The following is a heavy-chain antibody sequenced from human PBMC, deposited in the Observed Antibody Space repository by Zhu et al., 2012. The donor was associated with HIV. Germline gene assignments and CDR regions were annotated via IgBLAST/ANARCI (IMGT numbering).Heavy chain of an antibody. J-gene: IGHJ4*02. D-gene: IGHD3-9*01. CDR2: IYHSGST. CDR3: ARVSGALRSFG. V-gene: IGHV4-4*02. Sequence: QVRLQESGPGLVKPSVTVLLTCAVSGGPISSTNWWNWVRQPPGKGLEWIGEIYHSGSTNYNSSLKSRATISVDKSKNQFSLKLKSMTAADTAVYYCARVSGALRSFGWGQGTLVTVSS. CDR1: GGPISSTNW.